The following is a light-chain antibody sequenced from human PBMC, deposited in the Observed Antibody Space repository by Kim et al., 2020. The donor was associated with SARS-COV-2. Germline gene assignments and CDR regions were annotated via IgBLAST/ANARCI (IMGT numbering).Light chain of an antibody. CDR3: QAWDSSTVV. CDR1: KLGEKY. V-gene: IGLV3-1*01. CDR2: QDS. Sequence: SYELTQPPSVSVSPGQTASITCSGDKLGEKYACWYQQKPGQSPVLVIYQDSKRPSGIAERCAGSNSGNTGTLTISGTQAMDEADYYCQAWDSSTVVFGGG. J-gene: IGLJ2*01.